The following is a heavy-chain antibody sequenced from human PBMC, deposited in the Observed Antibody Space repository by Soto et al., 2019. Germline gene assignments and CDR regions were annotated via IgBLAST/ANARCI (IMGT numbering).Heavy chain of an antibody. CDR3: AKIEFGGPVGPVDY. J-gene: IGHJ4*02. D-gene: IGHD2-15*01. CDR2: ISGSGGST. V-gene: IGHV3-23*01. Sequence: GGSLRLSCAASRLTFSSYAMSGVRQAAGKGLEWVSAISGSGGSTYYADSVKGRFTISRDNSKNTLYLQMNSLRAEDTAVYYCAKIEFGGPVGPVDYWGQGTLVTVSS. CDR1: RLTFSSYA.